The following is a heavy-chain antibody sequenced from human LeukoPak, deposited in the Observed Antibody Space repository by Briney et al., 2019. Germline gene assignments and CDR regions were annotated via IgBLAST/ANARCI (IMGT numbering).Heavy chain of an antibody. CDR2: ISTSSRTI. Sequence: GGSLRPSCAVSGFNFSTYNMNWVRQAPGKGLEWVSYISTSSRTIYYADSVKGRFTISRDNAKNSLYLQMNSLRAEDTAVYYCARDGYDFWSDYPTTLDYWGQGTLVTVSS. J-gene: IGHJ4*02. D-gene: IGHD3-3*01. V-gene: IGHV3-48*01. CDR3: ARDGYDFWSDYPTTLDY. CDR1: GFNFSTYN.